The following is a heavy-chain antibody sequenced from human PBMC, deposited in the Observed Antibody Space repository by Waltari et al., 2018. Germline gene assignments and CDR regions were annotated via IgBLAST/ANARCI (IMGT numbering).Heavy chain of an antibody. D-gene: IGHD3-16*01. J-gene: IGHJ6*03. CDR1: GGPFSSHA. CDR3: ARGGTDYYYYYMDV. Sequence: QVQLVQSGAEVKKPGSSVKVSCKAPGGPFSSHAITGVGQAPGQGLEWMGGFSPIFGTANYAQKFQGRVTITADESTSTAYMELSSLRSEDTAVYYCARGGTDYYYYYMDVWGKGTTVTVSS. V-gene: IGHV1-69*01. CDR2: FSPIFGTA.